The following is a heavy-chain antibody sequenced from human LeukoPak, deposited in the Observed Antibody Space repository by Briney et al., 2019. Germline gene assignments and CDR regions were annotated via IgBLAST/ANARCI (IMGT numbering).Heavy chain of an antibody. CDR1: GFTFSKYA. CDR3: AEEGSSGWYSFFDY. CDR2: ISASGGST. J-gene: IGHJ4*02. Sequence: GGSLRLSCAASGFTFSKYAMSWVRQAPGKGLEWVSAISASGGSTYYAGSVKGRFTISRDKSKNTLYLQMTSLRAEDTAVYYCAEEGSSGWYSFFDYWGPGTLVTVSS. D-gene: IGHD6-19*01. V-gene: IGHV3-23*01.